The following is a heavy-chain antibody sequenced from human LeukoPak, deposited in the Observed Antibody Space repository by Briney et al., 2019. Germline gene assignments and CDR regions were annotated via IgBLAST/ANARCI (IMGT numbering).Heavy chain of an antibody. CDR1: GFTFSNYA. Sequence: PGGSLRLSCAASGFTFSNYAMSWVRQAPGKGLEWVSGISGSGGTTFYADSVKGRFTISRDKSKNTLYLQMNSLRAEDTAVYYCARDGLYTSSPTFDYWGQGTLVTVSS. D-gene: IGHD6-13*01. J-gene: IGHJ4*02. CDR2: ISGSGGTT. V-gene: IGHV3-23*01. CDR3: ARDGLYTSSPTFDY.